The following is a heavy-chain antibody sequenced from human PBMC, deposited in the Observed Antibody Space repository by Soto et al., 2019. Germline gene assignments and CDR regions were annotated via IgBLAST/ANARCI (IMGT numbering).Heavy chain of an antibody. Sequence: QVQLVQSGAEVKKPGASVKVSCKASGYTFTSYGISWVRQAPGQALEWMGWISAYNGNTNYAQKLQGRVTVTTDTATSTAYMELRSLRSDDTAVYYCTRQVVGATNFAYWGQGTLVTVSS. D-gene: IGHD1-26*01. CDR1: GYTFTSYG. CDR2: ISAYNGNT. CDR3: TRQVVGATNFAY. V-gene: IGHV1-18*04. J-gene: IGHJ4*02.